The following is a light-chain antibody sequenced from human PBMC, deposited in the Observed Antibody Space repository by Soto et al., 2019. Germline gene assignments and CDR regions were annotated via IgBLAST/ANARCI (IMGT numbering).Light chain of an antibody. CDR3: QQHGQWPIT. Sequence: EIVMTQSPVTLSVSPGERATLSCRAGQSVNSNYLAWYQQKPGQAPRLLIYGISKRATDIPDRFSGSGSGTEFALTISSLQPEDFATYYCQQHGQWPITFGQGTRLEI. CDR1: QSVNSN. V-gene: IGKV3D-15*01. CDR2: GIS. J-gene: IGKJ5*01.